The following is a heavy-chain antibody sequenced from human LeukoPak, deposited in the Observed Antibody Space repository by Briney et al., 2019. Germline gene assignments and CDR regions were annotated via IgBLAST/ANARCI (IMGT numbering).Heavy chain of an antibody. CDR1: GGTFSSYA. V-gene: IGHV1-69*05. J-gene: IGHJ4*02. CDR3: ARDSRAYDSSGYYYN. Sequence: SVKVSCKASGGTFSSYAISWVRQAPGQGLEWMGRIIPIFGTANYAQKFQGRVTITTDESTSTAYMELSSLRSEDTAVYYCARDSRAYDSSGYYYNWGQGTLVTVPS. CDR2: IIPIFGTA. D-gene: IGHD3-22*01.